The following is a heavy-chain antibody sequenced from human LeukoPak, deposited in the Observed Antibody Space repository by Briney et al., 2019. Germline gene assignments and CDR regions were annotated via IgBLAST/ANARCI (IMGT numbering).Heavy chain of an antibody. Sequence: GGSLRLSCAASGFTFSTYARSWLRQAPGKGLEWTAAISGSGGSTYYADSVKGRFTISRDNSKNTLYLQMNSLRAEDTAVYFRAEAGIRYFDWEYYFDYWGQGTLVTVSS. CDR2: ISGSGGST. CDR3: AEAGIRYFDWEYYFDY. V-gene: IGHV3-23*01. CDR1: GFTFSTYA. D-gene: IGHD3-9*01. J-gene: IGHJ4*02.